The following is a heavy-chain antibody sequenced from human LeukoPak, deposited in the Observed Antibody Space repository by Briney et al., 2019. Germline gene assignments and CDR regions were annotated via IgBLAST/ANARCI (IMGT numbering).Heavy chain of an antibody. Sequence: GGSLRLSCVVSGITLSNYGMSWVRQAPGKGLEWVAGISDSGGRTNYADSVKGRFTISRDSPKNTLYLQMNSLRAEATAVYFCAKRGVVIRVILVGFHKEAYYFDSWGQGALVTVSS. CDR2: ISDSGGRT. V-gene: IGHV3-23*01. J-gene: IGHJ4*02. D-gene: IGHD3-22*01. CDR3: AKRGVVIRVILVGFHKEAYYFDS. CDR1: GITLSNYG.